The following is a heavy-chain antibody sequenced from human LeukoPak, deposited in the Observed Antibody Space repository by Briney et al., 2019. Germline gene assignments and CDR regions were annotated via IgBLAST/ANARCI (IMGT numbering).Heavy chain of an antibody. D-gene: IGHD6-13*01. CDR3: AKDFRNCWYKSTYFQR. V-gene: IGHV3-23*01. CDR1: GFTFRSYA. CDR2: ISGSGGST. Sequence: GGSLRLSCAASGFTFRSYAMNWVRQAPGKGLEWVSNISGSGGSTYYTNSVRGRFTISRDNSNNTLYLQMDSLRAEDTAIYYCAKDFRNCWYKSTYFQRWGQGNLVTVSS. J-gene: IGHJ1*01.